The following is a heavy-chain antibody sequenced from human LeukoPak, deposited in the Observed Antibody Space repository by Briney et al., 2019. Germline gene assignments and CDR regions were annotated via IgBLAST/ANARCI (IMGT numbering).Heavy chain of an antibody. V-gene: IGHV4-4*02. D-gene: IGHD3-22*01. J-gene: IGHJ4*02. Sequence: GSLRLSCAASGFTFDDYGMSWVRQAPGKGLEWIGEIYHSGSTNYNPSLKSRVTISVDKSKNQFSLKLSSVTAADTAVYYCASTASSGYYRGFDYWGQGTLVTVSS. CDR3: ASTASSGYYRGFDY. CDR1: GFTFDDYG. CDR2: IYHSGST.